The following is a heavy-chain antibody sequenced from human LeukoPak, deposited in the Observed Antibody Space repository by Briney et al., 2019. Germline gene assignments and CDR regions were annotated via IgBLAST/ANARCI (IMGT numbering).Heavy chain of an antibody. CDR3: ARALDCSGGSCYSNYFDY. V-gene: IGHV4-59*08. CDR2: IYYSGST. J-gene: IGHJ4*02. Sequence: SETLSLTCTVSGGSISSYYWSWIRQPPGKGLEWIGYIYYSGSTNYNPSLKSRVTISVDTSKNQFSLKLSSVTAADTAVYYCARALDCSGGSCYSNYFDYWGQGTLVTVSS. D-gene: IGHD2-15*01. CDR1: GGSISSYY.